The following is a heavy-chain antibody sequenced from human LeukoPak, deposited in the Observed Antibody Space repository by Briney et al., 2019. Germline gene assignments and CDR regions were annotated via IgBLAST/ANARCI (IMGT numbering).Heavy chain of an antibody. Sequence: SETLSLTCAVYGGSFSGYYWSWIRQPPGKGLEWIGEINHSGSTNYNPSLKSRVTVSVDTSKNQFSLKLSSVTAADTAVYYCAKGRGKYCSSTSCVPGNYFDHWGQGTLVTVSS. V-gene: IGHV4-34*01. CDR2: INHSGST. D-gene: IGHD2-2*01. J-gene: IGHJ4*02. CDR1: GGSFSGYY. CDR3: AKGRGKYCSSTSCVPGNYFDH.